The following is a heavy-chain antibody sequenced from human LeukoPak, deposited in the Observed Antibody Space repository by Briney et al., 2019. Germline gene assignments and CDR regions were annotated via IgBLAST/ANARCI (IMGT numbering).Heavy chain of an antibody. D-gene: IGHD6-19*01. J-gene: IGHJ4*02. CDR2: ISGTGGTI. CDR1: GFTFSRYA. V-gene: IGHV3-23*01. Sequence: GGSLRLSCAASGFTFSRYAMTWVRQAPGKGLEWVSVISGTGGTIYYADSVKGRFTISRDNSKNTLYLQMNSLRAEDTAVYYCAKGVSSDWYEHFDCWGQGTLVTVSS. CDR3: AKGVSSDWYEHFDC.